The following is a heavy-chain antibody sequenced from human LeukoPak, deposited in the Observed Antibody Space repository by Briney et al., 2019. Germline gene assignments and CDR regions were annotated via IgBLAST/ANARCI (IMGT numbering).Heavy chain of an antibody. CDR1: GFTFRTFS. D-gene: IGHD2-21*02. V-gene: IGHV3-48*01. CDR2: ISSSSSTI. CDR3: ARETYCGGDCYQFDP. J-gene: IGHJ5*02. Sequence: PGGSLRLSCAASGFTFRTFSMNWVRQAPGKGLEWVSYISSSSSTIYYADSVKGRFTISRDNAKNSLYLQMNSLRAEDTAVYYCARETYCGGDCYQFDPWGQGTLVTVSS.